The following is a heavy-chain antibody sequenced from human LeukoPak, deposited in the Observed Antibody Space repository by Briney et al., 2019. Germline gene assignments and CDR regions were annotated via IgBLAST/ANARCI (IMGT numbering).Heavy chain of an antibody. V-gene: IGHV1-69*13. CDR1: GGTFSSYA. J-gene: IGHJ6*02. D-gene: IGHD2-15*01. Sequence: ASVKVSCKASGGTFSSYAISWVRQAPGQGLEWMGGIIPIFGTANYAQKFQGRVTITADESTSTAYMELSSLRSEDTAVYYCALVVVVAADYYYGMDVWGQGTTVTVSS. CDR2: IIPIFGTA. CDR3: ALVVVVAADYYYGMDV.